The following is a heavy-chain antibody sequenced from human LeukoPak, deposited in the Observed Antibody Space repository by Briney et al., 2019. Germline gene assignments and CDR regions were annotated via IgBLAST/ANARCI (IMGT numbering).Heavy chain of an antibody. CDR2: IIHSGSI. J-gene: IGHJ6*03. V-gene: IGHV4-34*12. CDR3: ARRVGRWFGERAYYYNYMDV. Sequence: SETLSLTCAVYGGSFSGYYWNWIRQPPGKGLEWIGEIIHSGSINYNSSLKSRVTISVDTSTNQFSLKLSSVTAADTAMYYCARRVGRWFGERAYYYNYMDVWGKGTTVTISS. CDR1: GGSFSGYY. D-gene: IGHD3-10*01.